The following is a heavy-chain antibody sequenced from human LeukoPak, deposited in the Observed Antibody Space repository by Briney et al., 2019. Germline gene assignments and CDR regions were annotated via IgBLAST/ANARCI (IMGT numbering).Heavy chain of an antibody. V-gene: IGHV1-18*01. CDR1: GYTFTSYG. Sequence: ASVKLSCKASGYTFTSYGISWVRQAPGQGLEWMGWISAYNGNTNYAQKLQGRVTITTDTSKSTAYMELSSLRSDDTAVYYCARDPSRTGAYDYWGQGTLVTVSS. D-gene: IGHD3-16*01. CDR3: ARDPSRTGAYDY. CDR2: ISAYNGNT. J-gene: IGHJ4*02.